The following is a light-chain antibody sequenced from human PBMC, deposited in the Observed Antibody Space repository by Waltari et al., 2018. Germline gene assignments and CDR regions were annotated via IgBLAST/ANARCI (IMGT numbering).Light chain of an antibody. CDR2: RNK. V-gene: IGLV1-47*01. CDR3: AAWDDSLSGPV. Sequence: QSVLTQPPSASGTPGQRVTISCSGSSSNIGSNYVYWYQQLPGTAPKLLIYRNKQGPSRVPARCSGSKSGTSASLAISGLRSEDEADYYCAAWDDSLSGPVFGGGTKLPVL. J-gene: IGLJ2*01. CDR1: SSNIGSNY.